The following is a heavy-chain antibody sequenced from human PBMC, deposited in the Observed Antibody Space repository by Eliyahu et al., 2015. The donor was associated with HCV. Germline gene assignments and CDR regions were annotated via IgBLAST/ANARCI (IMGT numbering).Heavy chain of an antibody. Sequence: EVQLVESGGGLVQPGGSLRLSCAASGFTFSDHYMDWVRQAPGKGLEWVGRIRNKANSYTTEYAASVKGRFTIARDDSKNSLYLQMNSLKTEDTAVYHCTRGSVAATPYFYDYWGQGTLVTVSS. CDR2: IRNKANSYTT. V-gene: IGHV3-72*01. CDR3: TRGSVAATPYFYDY. D-gene: IGHD2-15*01. J-gene: IGHJ4*02. CDR1: GFTFSDHY.